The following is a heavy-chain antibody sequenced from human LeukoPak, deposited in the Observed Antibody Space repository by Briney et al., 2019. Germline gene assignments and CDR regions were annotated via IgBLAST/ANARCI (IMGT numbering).Heavy chain of an antibody. CDR2: MNPNSGNT. V-gene: IGHV1-8*03. D-gene: IGHD3-3*01. Sequence: ASVKVSCKASGYTFTNYDINWVRQATGQGLEWLGWMNPNSGNTGYAPKFQGRVTLTRDTSISTAYMELSSLRSEDTAVYYCARRYENYDFWSGPLTTEYYFDYWGQGTLVTVSS. CDR1: GYTFTNYD. CDR3: ARRYENYDFWSGPLTTEYYFDY. J-gene: IGHJ4*02.